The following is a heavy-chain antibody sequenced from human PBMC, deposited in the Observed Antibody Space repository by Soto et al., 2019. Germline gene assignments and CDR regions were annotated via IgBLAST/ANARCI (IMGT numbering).Heavy chain of an antibody. CDR1: GDSISSGGYY. CDR3: ARVRFEQQMSHFDY. CDR2: IYYSGST. J-gene: IGHJ4*02. V-gene: IGHV4-30-4*08. Sequence: SETLSLTCTVSGDSISSGGYYWSWIRQHPGKGLEWIGYIYYSGSTYYNPSLKSRVTINPDTSKNQFSLQLNSVTPEDTAVYYCARVRFEQQMSHFDYWGQGILVTVSS. D-gene: IGHD6-13*01.